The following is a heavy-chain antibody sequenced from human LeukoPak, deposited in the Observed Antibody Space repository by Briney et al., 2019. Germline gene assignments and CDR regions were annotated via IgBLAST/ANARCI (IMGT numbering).Heavy chain of an antibody. CDR3: ARRPGLLHDAFDI. V-gene: IGHV3-33*01. CDR2: VWYDGSNK. Sequence: PGGSLRLSCAASGFTFSSYGMHWVRQAPGKGLEWVAVVWYDGSNKYYADSVKGRFTISRDNSKNTLYLQMNSRRAEDTAVYYCARRPGLLHDAFDIWGQGTMVTVSS. CDR1: GFTFSSYG. J-gene: IGHJ3*02. D-gene: IGHD2-21*02.